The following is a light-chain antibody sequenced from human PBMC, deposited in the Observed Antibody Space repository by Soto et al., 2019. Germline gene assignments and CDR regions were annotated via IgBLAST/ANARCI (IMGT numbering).Light chain of an antibody. CDR3: NAYTKNNSQV. Sequence: QSALTQPASVSGSPGQSITISCSGTPNDVDDYKYFSWYQQHPGKAPTLLIFDVSHRPSRASNRFSGSKSANTASLTISGLQAEDEADYYCNAYTKNNSQVFGGGTKVTVL. CDR1: PNDVDDYKY. V-gene: IGLV2-14*03. CDR2: DVS. J-gene: IGLJ3*02.